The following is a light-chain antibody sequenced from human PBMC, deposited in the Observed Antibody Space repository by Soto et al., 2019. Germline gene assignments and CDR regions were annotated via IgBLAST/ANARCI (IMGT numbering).Light chain of an antibody. CDR3: HQYVSSPLT. Sequence: EIVLTQSPGTLSLSPGERATLSCRASQSVSSSYLAWYQQKPDQAPRLLIYGASSRATGIPDRFSGSGSGTDFTLTISRLEPEDFAVYYCHQYVSSPLTFGGGTKVEIK. J-gene: IGKJ4*01. CDR1: QSVSSSY. V-gene: IGKV3-20*01. CDR2: GAS.